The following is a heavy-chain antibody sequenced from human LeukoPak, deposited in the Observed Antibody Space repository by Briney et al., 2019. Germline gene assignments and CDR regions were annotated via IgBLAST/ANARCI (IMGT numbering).Heavy chain of an antibody. CDR2: MYYTGST. Sequence: SETLSLTCTVSGGSLNNYYWSWIRQPPGRGLEWIGYMYYTGSTNYIPSLKSRVTISLDTSKNHFSLKLRSVTAADTAVYYCARERYCSDGSCSGAFDIWGQGTMVAVSS. D-gene: IGHD2-15*01. CDR3: ARERYCSDGSCSGAFDI. J-gene: IGHJ3*02. V-gene: IGHV4-59*01. CDR1: GGSLNNYY.